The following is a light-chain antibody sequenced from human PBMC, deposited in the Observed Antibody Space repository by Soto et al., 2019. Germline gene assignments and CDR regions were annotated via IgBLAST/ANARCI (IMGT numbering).Light chain of an antibody. CDR2: EVS. Sequence: ALTQPASVSGSPGQSITISCTGTSSDVGSYNLVSWYQQHPGKAPKLMIYEVSKRPSGVPNRFSGSKSGNTASLTISGLQAEDEADYYCCSYAGSSTFYVFGTGTKVTVL. J-gene: IGLJ1*01. CDR3: CSYAGSSTFYV. V-gene: IGLV2-23*02. CDR1: SSDVGSYNL.